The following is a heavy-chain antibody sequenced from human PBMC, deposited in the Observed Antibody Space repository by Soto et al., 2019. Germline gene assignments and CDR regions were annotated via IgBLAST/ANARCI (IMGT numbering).Heavy chain of an antibody. CDR2: FDPEDGET. CDR3: ATETYYYASSGYRTPGFDY. D-gene: IGHD3-22*01. CDR1: GYTLTELS. J-gene: IGHJ4*02. V-gene: IGHV1-24*01. Sequence: GASVKVSCKVSGYTLTELSMHWVRQAPGKGLEWMGGFDPEDGETIYAQKFQGRVTMTEDTSTDTAYMELSSLRSEDTAVYYCATETYYYASSGYRTPGFDYWGQGTLVTVSS.